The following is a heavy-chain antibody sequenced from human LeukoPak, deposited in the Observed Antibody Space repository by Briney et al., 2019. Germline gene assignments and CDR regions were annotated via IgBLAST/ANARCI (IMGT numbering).Heavy chain of an antibody. Sequence: ASVKVSCKASGYTFTGYSMHWVRQAPGQGLEWMGWINPTSGGTKYAQKFQGRVTMTRDTSISTAYMELSRLRSDDTAVYYCARSQWLIDASIDYWGQGTLVTVSS. CDR1: GYTFTGYS. V-gene: IGHV1-2*02. CDR3: ARSQWLIDASIDY. D-gene: IGHD6-19*01. CDR2: INPTSGGT. J-gene: IGHJ4*02.